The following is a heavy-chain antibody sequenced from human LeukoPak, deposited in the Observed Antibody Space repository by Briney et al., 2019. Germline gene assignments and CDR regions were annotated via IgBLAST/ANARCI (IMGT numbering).Heavy chain of an antibody. CDR2: ISAYNGNT. J-gene: IGHJ4*02. CDR3: ASDYSITGPSVGFDY. Sequence: ASVTVSCKASGYTFTSYGISWVRQAPGQGLEWMGWISAYNGNTNYAQKLQGRVTMTTDTSTSTAYMELRSLRSEDTAVYYCASDYSITGPSVGFDYWGQGTLVTVSS. V-gene: IGHV1-18*01. CDR1: GYTFTSYG. D-gene: IGHD1-20*01.